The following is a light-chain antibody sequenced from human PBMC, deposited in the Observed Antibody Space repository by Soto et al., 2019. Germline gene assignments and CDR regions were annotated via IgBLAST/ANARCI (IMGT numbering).Light chain of an antibody. V-gene: IGLV2-14*03. CDR3: CSLTTSHTYV. CDR2: HVT. CDR1: SSDIGHYDY. J-gene: IGLJ1*01. Sequence: QSVLTQPASVSGAPGQSITISCTGTSSDIGHYDYVSWYQQHPGKAPKLMIYHVTYRPSGVSNRYSGSKSGNSASLTISGLQADDDADYYCCSLTTSHTYVFGSGTKATVL.